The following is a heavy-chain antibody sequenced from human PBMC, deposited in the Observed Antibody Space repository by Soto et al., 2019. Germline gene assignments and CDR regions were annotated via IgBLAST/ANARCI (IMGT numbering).Heavy chain of an antibody. V-gene: IGHV2-5*02. D-gene: IGHD2-2*01. CDR3: AHRPYCGFHSCYGMDFFAH. Sequence: QITLEESGPTLVKPTQTLTLTCSFSGFSLATSGVGVGWIRQPPGQALEWLAIVYWDDDKKYSPSLASRLTVTWDTSKTQVVLTVTNMDPADTGTYVCAHRPYCGFHSCYGMDFFAHWGRGILVTVSS. J-gene: IGHJ4*02. CDR2: VYWDDDK. CDR1: GFSLATSGVG.